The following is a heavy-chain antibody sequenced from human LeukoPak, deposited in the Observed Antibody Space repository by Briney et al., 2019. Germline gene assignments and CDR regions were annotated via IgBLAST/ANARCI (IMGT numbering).Heavy chain of an antibody. V-gene: IGHV4-39*07. J-gene: IGHJ5*02. CDR3: ARGGYYGSGNDFRFDP. Sequence: SETLSLTCTVSGGSISRSSYYWGWIRQPPGKGLEWIGSIYYSGSTNYKPSLKSRVTISVDTSKNQFSLKLSSVTAADTAVYYCARGGYYGSGNDFRFDPWGQGTLVTVSS. D-gene: IGHD3-10*01. CDR2: IYYSGST. CDR1: GGSISRSSYY.